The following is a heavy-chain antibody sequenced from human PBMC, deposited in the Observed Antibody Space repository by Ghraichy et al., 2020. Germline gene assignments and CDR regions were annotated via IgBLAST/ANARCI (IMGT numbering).Heavy chain of an antibody. CDR1: GGSIISYY. V-gene: IGHV4-59*01. D-gene: IGHD2-2*01. CDR2: IYYSGST. Sequence: ESLNISCTVSGGSIISYYWSWIRQPPGKGLEWIGYIYYSGSTNYNPSLKSRVTISVDTSKNQFSLKLSSVTAADTAVYYCARDYVVPAASIGWFDPWGQGTLVTVSS. J-gene: IGHJ5*02. CDR3: ARDYVVPAASIGWFDP.